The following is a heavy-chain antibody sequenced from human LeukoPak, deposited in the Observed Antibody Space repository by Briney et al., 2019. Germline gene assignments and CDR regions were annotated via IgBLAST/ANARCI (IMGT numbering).Heavy chain of an antibody. CDR2: ISSSSSYI. CDR1: GFTFSSYS. Sequence: GGSLRLSCAASGFTFSSYSMNWVRQAPGKGLEWVSSISSSSSYIYYADSVKGRFTISRDNAKNSLYLQMNSLRAEDSAVYHCARGPYCGGGTCYTLGAFDIWGQGTLASVSS. V-gene: IGHV3-21*04. CDR3: ARGPYCGGGTCYTLGAFDI. D-gene: IGHD2-15*01. J-gene: IGHJ3*02.